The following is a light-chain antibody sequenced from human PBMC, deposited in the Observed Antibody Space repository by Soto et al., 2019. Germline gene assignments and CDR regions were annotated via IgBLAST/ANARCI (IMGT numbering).Light chain of an antibody. CDR1: ISSIGSNT. Sequence: QSVLTQPPSESGTPGQRVTISCSGSISSIGSNTVNWYQQLPGTAPKFLLNTNAQRPSGVPDRFSGSRSGTSASLAISGLQSEDEADYYCAAWDDGLKAWVFGGGTKLTAL. CDR3: AAWDDGLKAWV. CDR2: TNA. J-gene: IGLJ3*02. V-gene: IGLV1-44*01.